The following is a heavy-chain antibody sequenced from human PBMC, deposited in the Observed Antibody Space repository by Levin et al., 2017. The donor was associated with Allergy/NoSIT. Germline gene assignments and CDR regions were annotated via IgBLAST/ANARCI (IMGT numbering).Heavy chain of an antibody. Sequence: GESLKISCEASGFSFSNYAMSWVRQAPGKGLDWVSGISGSGGYTYYVNSVKGRFTISRDNSKNTLYLQMNSLRAEDTAVYYCAKFPIGGVRASEKYYFDYWGQGTLVTVSS. CDR3: AKFPIGGVRASEKYYFDY. J-gene: IGHJ4*02. V-gene: IGHV3-23*01. CDR2: ISGSGGYT. CDR1: GFSFSNYA. D-gene: IGHD3-10*01.